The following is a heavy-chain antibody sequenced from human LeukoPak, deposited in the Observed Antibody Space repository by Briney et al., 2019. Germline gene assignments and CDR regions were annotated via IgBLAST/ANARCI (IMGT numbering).Heavy chain of an antibody. Sequence: LSGGSLRLSCEASGFTFSNYAFHWIRQTPGKGLEWMAVLLYGGSSEHYADSVKGRFTISRDTSKNTLYLQMNSLRAEDTAVYYCAREQSSGAWRTSDYWGQGTLVTVSS. CDR1: GFTFSNYA. CDR3: AREQSSGAWRTSDY. V-gene: IGHV3-30-3*01. J-gene: IGHJ4*02. D-gene: IGHD4/OR15-4a*01. CDR2: LLYGGSSE.